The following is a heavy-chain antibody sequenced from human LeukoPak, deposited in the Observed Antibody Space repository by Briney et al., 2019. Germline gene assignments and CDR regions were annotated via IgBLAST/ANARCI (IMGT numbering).Heavy chain of an antibody. CDR2: ISYDGSNK. CDR1: GFTFSNYA. CDR3: AGVDAAMPDAFDI. D-gene: IGHD5-18*01. V-gene: IGHV3-30*04. J-gene: IGHJ3*02. Sequence: GGSLRLSCAASGFTFSNYAIHWVRQAPGKGLEWVAVISYDGSNKYYADSVKGRFTISRDNSKNTLYLQMNSLRADDTAVYYCAGVDAAMPDAFDIWGQGTTVTVSS.